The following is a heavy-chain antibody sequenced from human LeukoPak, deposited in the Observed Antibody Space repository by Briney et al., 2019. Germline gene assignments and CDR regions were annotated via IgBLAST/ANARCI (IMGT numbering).Heavy chain of an antibody. D-gene: IGHD3-22*01. Sequence: PVGSLRLSCAASGFPFSSYSMTWVRQAPGKGLEWVANIKPDGTTKFYVDSVKGRFTISRDNALNSLYLQMNSLRAEDTAVYYCARGAYYYEDWGQGTLVTVSS. CDR2: IKPDGTTK. CDR3: ARGAYYYED. V-gene: IGHV3-7*01. CDR1: GFPFSSYS. J-gene: IGHJ4*02.